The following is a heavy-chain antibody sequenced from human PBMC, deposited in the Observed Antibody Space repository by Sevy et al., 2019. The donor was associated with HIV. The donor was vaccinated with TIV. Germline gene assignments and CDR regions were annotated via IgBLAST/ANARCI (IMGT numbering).Heavy chain of an antibody. J-gene: IGHJ4*02. V-gene: IGHV3-30*02. Sequence: GGSLRLSCAASGFSFSSYGMHWVRQAPGKGLEWMSYIQYDGSNKDYADSVKGRFTIPRDNSKNTLYLQMNSLRVEDRAVFYCVKEGGGEGGDHWGQGTLVTVSS. D-gene: IGHD3-16*01. CDR1: GFSFSSYG. CDR3: VKEGGGEGGDH. CDR2: IQYDGSNK.